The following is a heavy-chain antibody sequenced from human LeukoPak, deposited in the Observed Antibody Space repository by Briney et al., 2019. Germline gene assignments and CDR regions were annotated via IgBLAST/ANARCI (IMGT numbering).Heavy chain of an antibody. D-gene: IGHD1-26*01. Sequence: GGSLRLSCAASGFTVTNNYMSWVRQAPGKGLEWVSGIYSGGKTFYAASVKGRFTISRDNSKNTLYLQMNSLRAEDTAVYYCARDREVGISENWFDPWGQGTLVTVSS. CDR2: IYSGGKT. J-gene: IGHJ5*02. CDR3: ARDREVGISENWFDP. V-gene: IGHV3-53*01. CDR1: GFTVTNNY.